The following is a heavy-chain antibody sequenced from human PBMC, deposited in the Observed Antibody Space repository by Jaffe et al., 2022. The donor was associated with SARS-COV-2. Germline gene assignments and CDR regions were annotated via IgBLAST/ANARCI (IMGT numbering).Heavy chain of an antibody. CDR2: IYHSGST. D-gene: IGHD2-21*02. J-gene: IGHJ6*02. CDR3: ARNDWGDCGGDCYSTYYYYYGMDV. CDR1: GGSISSSNW. V-gene: IGHV4-4*02. Sequence: QVQLQESGPGLVKPSGTLSLTCAVSGGSISSSNWWSWVRQPPGKGLEWIGEIYHSGSTNYNPSLKSRVTISVDKSKNQFSLKLSSVTAADTAVYYCARNDWGDCGGDCYSTYYYYYGMDVWGQGTTVTVSS.